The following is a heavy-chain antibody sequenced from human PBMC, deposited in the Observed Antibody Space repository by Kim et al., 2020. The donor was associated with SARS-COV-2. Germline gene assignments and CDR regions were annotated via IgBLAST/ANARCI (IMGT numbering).Heavy chain of an antibody. CDR2: IYPDDSDT. Sequence: GESLKISCKVSGYRFTDYWIGWVRQMPGKGLEWMGIIYPDDSDTRYSPSFQGQVTFSADNSITTAYLQWSSLNASDTALYYGARRTKPGGIVGTNYEYWG. J-gene: IGHJ4*01. V-gene: IGHV5-51*01. CDR3: ARRTKPGGIVGTNYEY. CDR1: GYRFTDYW. D-gene: IGHD1-1*01.